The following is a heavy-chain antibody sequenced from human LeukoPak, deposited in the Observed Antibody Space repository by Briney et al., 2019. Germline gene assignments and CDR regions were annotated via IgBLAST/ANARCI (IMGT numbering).Heavy chain of an antibody. CDR1: GFTFSSYS. CDR2: ISSSSSYI. D-gene: IGHD2-15*01. V-gene: IGHV3-21*01. Sequence: GGSLRLSCAASGFTFSSYSMNWVRQAPGKGLEWVSSISSSSSYIYYVDSVKGRFTISRDNAKNSLYLQMNSLRAEDTAVYYCARDLKRYCSGGSCLGRFDYWGQGTLVTFSS. J-gene: IGHJ4*02. CDR3: ARDLKRYCSGGSCLGRFDY.